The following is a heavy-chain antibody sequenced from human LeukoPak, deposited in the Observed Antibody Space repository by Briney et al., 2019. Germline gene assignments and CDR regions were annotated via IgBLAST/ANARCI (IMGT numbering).Heavy chain of an antibody. CDR3: ARGWAPNWNYVVWY. CDR2: INWNGGGT. D-gene: IGHD1-7*01. J-gene: IGHJ4*02. CDR1: GFTFDDYG. Sequence: PGGSLRLSCAASGFTFDDYGMSWVRQAPGKGLEWVSGINWNGGGTGYADSVKGRFTISRDNAKNSLYLQMNSLRAEDTALYYCARGWAPNWNYVVWYWGQGTLVTVSS. V-gene: IGHV3-20*04.